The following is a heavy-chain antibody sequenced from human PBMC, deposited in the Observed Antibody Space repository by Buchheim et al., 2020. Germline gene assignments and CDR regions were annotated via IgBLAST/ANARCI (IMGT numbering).Heavy chain of an antibody. CDR3: AKAGVFYFDY. J-gene: IGHJ4*02. V-gene: IGHV3-23*04. CDR2: VSGSGGST. D-gene: IGHD3-16*01. CDR1: GFTFSNYA. Sequence: EVQLVESGGYLVQPGGSLRLSCAASGFTFSNYAMTWVRQAPGKGLEWVSAVSGSGGSTSYADSVRGRFTISRDNSKTKRYLQMDSLRAEDTAVYYCAKAGVFYFDYWGQGTL.